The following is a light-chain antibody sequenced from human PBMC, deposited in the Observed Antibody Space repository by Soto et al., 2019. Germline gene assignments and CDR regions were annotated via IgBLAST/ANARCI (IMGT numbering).Light chain of an antibody. CDR2: GAS. Sequence: EIVLTQSPGTLSLSPGERATLSCRASQSVSSSYLAWYQQKPGQAPRLLIYGASSRATGIPDRFSGSGSGTDFPLTISRLEPEDVAVYYCQQYGSSPLLTFGGGTKVEIK. CDR1: QSVSSSY. J-gene: IGKJ4*02. CDR3: QQYGSSPLLT. V-gene: IGKV3-20*01.